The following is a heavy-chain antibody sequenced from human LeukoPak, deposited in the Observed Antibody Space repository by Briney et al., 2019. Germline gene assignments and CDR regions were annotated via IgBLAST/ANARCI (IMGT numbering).Heavy chain of an antibody. J-gene: IGHJ4*02. CDR2: ISYDGSNI. CDR1: GFTFDDYA. CDR3: ARDAPFSRAGFDY. Sequence: GGSLRLSCAASGFTFDDYAMHWVRQAPGKGLEWVADISYDGSNIYYTDSVKGRFTISRDNSKNTLYLQMNSLGAEDTALYYCARDAPFSRAGFDYWGQGTLVTVSS. V-gene: IGHV3-30-3*01.